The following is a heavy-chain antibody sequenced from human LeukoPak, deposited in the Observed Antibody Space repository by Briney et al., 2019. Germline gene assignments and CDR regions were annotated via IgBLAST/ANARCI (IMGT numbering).Heavy chain of an antibody. J-gene: IGHJ4*02. V-gene: IGHV3-11*01. CDR1: GFTFSDYY. D-gene: IGHD3-22*01. CDR3: ARDQLYYYDSSGYGY. Sequence: SGGSLRLSCAASGFTFSDYYMSWIRQAPGKGPEWVSYISSSGNTIYYADSVKGRFTISRDNAKNSLYLQMNSLRAEDTAVYYCARDQLYYYDSSGYGYWGQGTLVTVSS. CDR2: ISSSGNTI.